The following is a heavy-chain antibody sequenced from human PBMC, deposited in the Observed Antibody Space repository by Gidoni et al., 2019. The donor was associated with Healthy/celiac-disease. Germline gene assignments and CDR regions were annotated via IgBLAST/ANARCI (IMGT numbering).Heavy chain of an antibody. Sequence: QVQLVQSGAEVKKPGASVKVSCKASGYTFTSYAMHWVRQAPGQRLEWMGWINAGNGNTKYSQKFQGRVTITRDTSASTAYMELSSLRSEDTAVYYCARAQEDSGWEGGAFDYWGQGTLVTVSS. V-gene: IGHV1-3*01. CDR3: ARAQEDSGWEGGAFDY. CDR1: GYTFTSYA. J-gene: IGHJ4*02. D-gene: IGHD6-19*01. CDR2: INAGNGNT.